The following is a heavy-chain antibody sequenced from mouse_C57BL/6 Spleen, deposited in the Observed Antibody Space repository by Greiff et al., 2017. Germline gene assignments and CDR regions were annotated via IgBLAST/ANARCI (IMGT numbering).Heavy chain of an antibody. CDR2: INPSTGGT. CDR1: GYSFTGYY. V-gene: IGHV1-42*01. CDR3: ARGKVFDY. J-gene: IGHJ2*01. Sequence: VQLQQSGPELVKPGASVKISCKASGYSFTGYYMTWVKQSPEKSLEWIGEINPSTGGTTYNQKFKAKATLTVDKSSSTAYMQLKSLTSEDSADYYCARGKVFDYWGQGTTLTVSS.